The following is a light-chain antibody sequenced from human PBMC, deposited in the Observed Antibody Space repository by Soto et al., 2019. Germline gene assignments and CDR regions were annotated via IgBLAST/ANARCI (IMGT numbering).Light chain of an antibody. J-gene: IGKJ2*01. CDR1: QSISNS. CDR2: GAS. V-gene: IGKV3-15*01. Sequence: EIVMTQSPASLSVSTGETATLSCRASQSISNSLAWYQQKPGQAPSLLIYGASTRATGIPARFSGSGSGTEFTLTISSLQSEDSALYYCQQYNNWPPRTFGQGTKVDIK. CDR3: QQYNNWPPRT.